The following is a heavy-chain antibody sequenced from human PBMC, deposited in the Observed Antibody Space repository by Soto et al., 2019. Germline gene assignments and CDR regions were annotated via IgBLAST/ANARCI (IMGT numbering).Heavy chain of an antibody. J-gene: IGHJ4*02. D-gene: IGHD4-17*01. V-gene: IGHV4-34*01. CDR1: GGSFSGYY. CDR2: INHSGST. Sequence: SETLSLTCSVYGGSFSGYYWSWIRQPPGKGLEWIGEINHSGSTNYNPSLKSRVTISVDTSKNQFSLKLSSVTAADTAVYYCARGDYGDYVSPTFDYWGQGNLVTVPA. CDR3: ARGDYGDYVSPTFDY.